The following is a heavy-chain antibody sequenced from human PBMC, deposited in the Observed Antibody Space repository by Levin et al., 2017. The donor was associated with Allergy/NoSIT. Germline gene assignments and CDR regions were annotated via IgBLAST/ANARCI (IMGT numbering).Heavy chain of an antibody. V-gene: IGHV4-39*01. CDR1: GGSIRSNNYY. CDR2: IFYSGTT. J-gene: IGHJ4*02. Sequence: SQTLSLTCTVSGGSIRSNNYYWVWIRQPPGKGLEWIGTIFYSGTTFYNPSLQSRVTISVDTSENQFSLRVASVTAADTAFYYCARHRAAEGFTNSYSGSDSWGPGTLVTVSS. D-gene: IGHD3-10*01. CDR3: ARHRAAEGFTNSYSGSDS.